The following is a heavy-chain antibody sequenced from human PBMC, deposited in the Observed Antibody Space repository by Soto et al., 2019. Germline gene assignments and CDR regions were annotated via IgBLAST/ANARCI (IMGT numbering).Heavy chain of an antibody. CDR2: IYYSGST. Sequence: SETRSLTCTVSGGSISSGDYYWSWIRQPPGKGLEWIGYIYYSGSTYYNPSLKSRVTISVDTSKNQFSLKLSSVTAADTAVYYCARNYYDSSGYYFEGLDYWGQGTLVTVSS. CDR1: GGSISSGDYY. V-gene: IGHV4-30-4*01. J-gene: IGHJ4*02. CDR3: ARNYYDSSGYYFEGLDY. D-gene: IGHD3-22*01.